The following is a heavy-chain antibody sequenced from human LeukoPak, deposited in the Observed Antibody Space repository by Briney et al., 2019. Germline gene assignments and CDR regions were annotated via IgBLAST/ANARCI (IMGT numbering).Heavy chain of an antibody. CDR1: GYTFTGYY. Sequence: ASVKVSCKASGYTFTGYYMHWVRQAPGQGLEWMGRINPNSGGTNYAQKFQGRVTMTRDTSTSTAYMELSRLRSDDTAVYYCAREWRKAGYSSSWYAPRAFDIWGQGTMVTVSS. CDR2: INPNSGGT. CDR3: AREWRKAGYSSSWYAPRAFDI. J-gene: IGHJ3*02. V-gene: IGHV1-2*06. D-gene: IGHD6-13*01.